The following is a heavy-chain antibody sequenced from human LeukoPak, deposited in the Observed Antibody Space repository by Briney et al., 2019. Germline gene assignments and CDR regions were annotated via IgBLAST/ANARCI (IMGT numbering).Heavy chain of an antibody. CDR3: ARGLGSIAAAVYFGY. Sequence: PSETLSLTCAVHGGSLSAYYWSWIRQPPGKGLEWIGEINHSGSTNYNPSLKSRVTISVDTSKNQFSLKLSSLTAADTAVYYCARGLGSIAAAVYFGYWGPGTLVTVSS. CDR1: GGSLSAYY. J-gene: IGHJ4*02. D-gene: IGHD6-13*01. CDR2: INHSGST. V-gene: IGHV4-34*01.